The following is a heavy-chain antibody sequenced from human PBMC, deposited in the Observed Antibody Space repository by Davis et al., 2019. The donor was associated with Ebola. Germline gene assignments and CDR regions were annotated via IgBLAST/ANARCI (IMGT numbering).Heavy chain of an antibody. Sequence: GESLKLSCAASVFTFSNYWMYWVRQAPGEGLMCVSRINSDGTFTTYADSVKGRFTITRDNAKNTLYLQKNSLRAEDTAVYYCARVLAARPWYFDPWGRGTLVNVSS. J-gene: IGHJ2*01. CDR2: INSDGTFT. D-gene: IGHD6-6*01. CDR1: VFTFSNYW. CDR3: ARVLAARPWYFDP. V-gene: IGHV3-74*01.